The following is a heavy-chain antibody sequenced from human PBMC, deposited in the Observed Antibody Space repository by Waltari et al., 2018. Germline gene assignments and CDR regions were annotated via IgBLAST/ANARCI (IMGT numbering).Heavy chain of an antibody. J-gene: IGHJ2*01. CDR2: SNSEGSST. V-gene: IGHV3-74*01. D-gene: IGHD4-17*01. CDR3: ARGARRTTVTTGWWYFDL. CDR1: GFPYSMYW. Sequence: EVQLVESGGGLVQPGGSLSLSCAASGFPYSMYWMHWVRQAPGKGLVWVSRSNSEGSSTSYADSVKGRFTISKDNAKNTVYLQMNSLRAEDTAIYYCARGARRTTVTTGWWYFDLWGRGTLVTVSS.